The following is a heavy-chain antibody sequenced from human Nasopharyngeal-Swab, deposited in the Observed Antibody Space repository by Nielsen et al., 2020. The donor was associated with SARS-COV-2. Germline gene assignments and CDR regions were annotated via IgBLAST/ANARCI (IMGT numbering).Heavy chain of an antibody. CDR1: GFTFSSYW. V-gene: IGHV3-7*01. CDR3: ARATIVATIFGYYYYYYMDV. CDR2: IKQDGSEK. D-gene: IGHD5-12*01. J-gene: IGHJ6*03. Sequence: LSPTCAASGFTFSSYWMSWVRQAPGKGLEWVANIKQDGSEKYYVDSVKGRFTISRDNAKNSLYLQMNSLRAEDTAVYYCARATIVATIFGYYYYYYMDVWGKGTTVTVSS.